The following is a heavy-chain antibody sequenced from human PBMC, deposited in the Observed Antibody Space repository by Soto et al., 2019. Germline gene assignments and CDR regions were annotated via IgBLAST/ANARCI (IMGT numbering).Heavy chain of an antibody. CDR3: ARSGYNWNDGARGYFDY. V-gene: IGHV3-48*03. D-gene: IGHD1-20*01. Sequence: EVQLVESGGGLVQPGGSLRLSCAASGFTFSSYEMNWVRQAPGKGLEWVSYISSSGRTIYYADSVKGRFTISRDNDTNSLYLQMNSLRAEDTAVYYCARSGYNWNDGARGYFDYWGQGTLVTVSS. CDR2: ISSSGRTI. CDR1: GFTFSSYE. J-gene: IGHJ4*02.